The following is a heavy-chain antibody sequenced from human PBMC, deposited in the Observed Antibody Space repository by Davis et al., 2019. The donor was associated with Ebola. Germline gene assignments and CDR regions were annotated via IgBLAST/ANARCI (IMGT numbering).Heavy chain of an antibody. CDR2: IYYSGST. D-gene: IGHD3-22*01. CDR1: GGSISSYY. Sequence: PSETLSLTCTVSGGSISSYYWSWIRQPPGKGLEWIGYIYYSGSTNYNPSLKSRVTISVDTSKNQFSLKLSSVTAADTAVYYCARVFSDSSGYSFPYYYYYGMDVWGQGTTVTVSS. V-gene: IGHV4-59*01. CDR3: ARVFSDSSGYSFPYYYYYGMDV. J-gene: IGHJ6*02.